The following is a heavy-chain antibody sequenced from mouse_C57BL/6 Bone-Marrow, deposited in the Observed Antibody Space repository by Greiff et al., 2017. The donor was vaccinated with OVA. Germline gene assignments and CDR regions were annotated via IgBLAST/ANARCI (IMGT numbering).Heavy chain of an antibody. J-gene: IGHJ3*01. CDR2: ISSGGSYT. V-gene: IGHV5-6*01. CDR1: GFTFSSYG. CDR3: ARALYYYGSSVAY. D-gene: IGHD1-1*01. Sequence: EVKLMESGGDLVKPGGSLKLSCAASGFTFSSYGMSWVRQTPDKRLEWVATISSGGSYTYYPDSVKGRFTISRDNAKNTLYLQMSSLKSEDTAMYYCARALYYYGSSVAYWGQGTLVTVSA.